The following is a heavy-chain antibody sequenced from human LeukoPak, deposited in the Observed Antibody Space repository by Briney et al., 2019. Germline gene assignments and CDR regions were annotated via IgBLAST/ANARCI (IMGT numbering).Heavy chain of an antibody. Sequence: SVKVSCKASGGTFSSYAISWVRQAPGQGLEWMGGIIPIFGTANYAQKFQGRVTITADESTSTAYMELSSLRSDDTAVYYCARVGITMIVGGIPADYWGQGTLVTVSS. CDR1: GGTFSSYA. CDR3: ARVGITMIVGGIPADY. CDR2: IIPIFGTA. V-gene: IGHV1-69*13. J-gene: IGHJ4*02. D-gene: IGHD3-22*01.